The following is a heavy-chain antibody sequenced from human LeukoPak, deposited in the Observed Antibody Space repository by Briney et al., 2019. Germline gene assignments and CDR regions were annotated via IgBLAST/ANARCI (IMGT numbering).Heavy chain of an antibody. CDR3: ARGLFGETDY. J-gene: IGHJ4*02. CDR1: GFTVSSNY. Sequence: GSLRLSCAASGFTVSSNYKSWVRQAPGKGLEWVSVIYGGGSTYYADSVKGRFTISRDNSKNTLYLQMNSLRAEDTAVYYCARGLFGETDYWGQGTLVTVSS. D-gene: IGHD3-10*02. CDR2: IYGGGST. V-gene: IGHV3-66*01.